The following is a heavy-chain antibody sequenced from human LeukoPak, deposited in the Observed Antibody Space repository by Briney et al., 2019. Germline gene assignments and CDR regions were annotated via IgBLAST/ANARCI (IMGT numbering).Heavy chain of an antibody. D-gene: IGHD6-13*01. Sequence: ASVKVSRKASGGTFSSYAISWVRQAPGQGLEWMGGIIPIFGTANYAQKFQGRVTITADESTSTAYMELSSLRSEDTAVYYCARASVGIAADDYWGQGTLVTVSS. CDR3: ARASVGIAADDY. J-gene: IGHJ4*02. CDR1: GGTFSSYA. V-gene: IGHV1-69*13. CDR2: IIPIFGTA.